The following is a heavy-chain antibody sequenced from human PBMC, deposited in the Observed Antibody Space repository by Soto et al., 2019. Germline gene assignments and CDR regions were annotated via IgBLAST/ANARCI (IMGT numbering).Heavy chain of an antibody. Sequence: QMQLVQSGPEVKKPGTSVKVSCKASGFTFTSSAVQWVRQARGQRREWIGWIVVGSGNTNYGQKFQERVTITRDMSTSTAGLELSSLRAEDTAVYYCAADLRYYGSTRGGNYYYGMDVWGQGTTVTVSS. V-gene: IGHV1-58*01. J-gene: IGHJ6*02. D-gene: IGHD3-10*01. CDR3: AADLRYYGSTRGGNYYYGMDV. CDR2: IVVGSGNT. CDR1: GFTFTSSA.